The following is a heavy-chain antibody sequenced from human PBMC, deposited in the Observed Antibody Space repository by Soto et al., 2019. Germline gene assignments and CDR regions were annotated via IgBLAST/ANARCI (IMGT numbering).Heavy chain of an antibody. CDR1: GFTFSSYS. Sequence: GGSLRLSCAASGFTFSSYSMNWVRQAPGKGLEWVSSISSSSSYIYYADSVRGRFTISRDNAKNSLYLQMNSLRAEDTAVYYCARDGSGDTIFGVVIIPTKGYFDYWGQGALVTVSS. CDR2: ISSSSSYI. D-gene: IGHD3-3*01. J-gene: IGHJ4*02. V-gene: IGHV3-21*01. CDR3: ARDGSGDTIFGVVIIPTKGYFDY.